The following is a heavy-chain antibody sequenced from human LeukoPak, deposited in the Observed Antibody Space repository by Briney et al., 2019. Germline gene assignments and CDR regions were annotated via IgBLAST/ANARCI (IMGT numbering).Heavy chain of an antibody. D-gene: IGHD2-2*01. J-gene: IGHJ5*02. CDR2: ISDSGGST. CDR1: GFTFSSYA. Sequence: GGSLRLSCAASGFTFSSYAMIWVRQAPGKGLEWVSAISDSGGSTYYADAVKGRFTISRDNSKNTLYLQMNSLRAEDTAVYYCAKDSVYCSSPRCHSGFDTWGEGTLVTVSS. V-gene: IGHV3-23*01. CDR3: AKDSVYCSSPRCHSGFDT.